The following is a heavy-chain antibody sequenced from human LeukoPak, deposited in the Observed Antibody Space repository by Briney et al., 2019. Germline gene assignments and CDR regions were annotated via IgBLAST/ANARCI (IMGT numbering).Heavy chain of an antibody. V-gene: IGHV3-23*01. CDR3: AKGRYYNILTGYYVRRGLDY. J-gene: IGHJ4*02. CDR2: ISGSGSGGST. CDR1: GFTFSSSA. D-gene: IGHD3-9*01. Sequence: GGSLRLSCAASGFTFSSSAMSWVRQAPGKGLEWVSNISGSGSGGSTYYADSVKGRFTISRDNSKNTLYLQMNSLRAEDTAVYYCAKGRYYNILTGYYVRRGLDYWGQGTLVTVSS.